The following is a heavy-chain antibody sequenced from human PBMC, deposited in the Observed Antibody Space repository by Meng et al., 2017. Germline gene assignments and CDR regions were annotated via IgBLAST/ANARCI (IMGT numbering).Heavy chain of an antibody. CDR2: IKQDGSEK. Sequence: GESLKISCAASGFTFSSYWMSWVRQAPGKGLEWVANIKQDGSEKYYVDSVKGRFTISRDNAKNSLYLQMNSLRAEDTAVYYCARDHYDYGVRYFDYWGQGTLVTVSS. V-gene: IGHV3-7*01. CDR1: GFTFSSYW. D-gene: IGHD4-17*01. J-gene: IGHJ4*02. CDR3: ARDHYDYGVRYFDY.